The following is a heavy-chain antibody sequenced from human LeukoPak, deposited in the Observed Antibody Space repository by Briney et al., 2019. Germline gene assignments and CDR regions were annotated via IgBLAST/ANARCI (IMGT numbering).Heavy chain of an antibody. J-gene: IGHJ5*02. V-gene: IGHV4-31*03. CDR3: AREEITLTGYRNWFDP. CDR1: GGSISSGGYY. CDR2: IYYSGST. D-gene: IGHD3-9*01. Sequence: SQTLSVTCTVSGGSISSGGYYWSWIRQHPGKGLEWIGYIYYSGSTYYNPSLKSRVTISVDTSKNHFSLKLSSVTAADTAVYYCAREEITLTGYRNWFDPWGQGTLVTVSS.